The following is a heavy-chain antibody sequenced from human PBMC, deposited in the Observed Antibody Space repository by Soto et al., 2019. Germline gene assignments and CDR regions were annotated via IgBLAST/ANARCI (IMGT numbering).Heavy chain of an antibody. Sequence: PGGSLRLSCAASGFTFSSYGMHRVRQAPGKGLEWVAVISYDGSNKYYADSVKGRFTISRDNSKNTLYLQMNSLRAEDTAVYYCAKDVGYCSSTSCYTIRDYYYGMDVWGQGTTVTVSS. CDR2: ISYDGSNK. J-gene: IGHJ6*02. D-gene: IGHD2-2*02. V-gene: IGHV3-30*18. CDR1: GFTFSSYG. CDR3: AKDVGYCSSTSCYTIRDYYYGMDV.